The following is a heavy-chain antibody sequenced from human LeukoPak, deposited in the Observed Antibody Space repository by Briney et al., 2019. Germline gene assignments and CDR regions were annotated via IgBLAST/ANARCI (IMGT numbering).Heavy chain of an antibody. V-gene: IGHV4-59*01. CDR3: ARDLNSGSLFDY. CDR1: GGSISSYY. J-gene: IGHJ4*02. Sequence: SETLSLTCTVSGGSISSYYWSWIRQPPGKGLEWVGYIYYSGTTNYNPSPKSRVTISVDTSKNQFSLKLSSVTAADTAVYYCARDLNSGSLFDYWGQGTLVTVSS. D-gene: IGHD1-26*01. CDR2: IYYSGTT.